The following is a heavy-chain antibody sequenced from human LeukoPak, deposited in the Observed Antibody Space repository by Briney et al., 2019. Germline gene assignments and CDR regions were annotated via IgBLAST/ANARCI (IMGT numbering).Heavy chain of an antibody. CDR1: GGSISSGSYY. V-gene: IGHV4-61*02. CDR2: IYTSGST. D-gene: IGHD4-17*01. J-gene: IGHJ2*01. Sequence: NSSETLSLTCTVSGGSISSGSYYWSWIRQPAGKGLEWIGRIYTSGSTNYNPSLKSRVTISVDTSKNQFSLKLSSVTAADTAVYYCARSPRQDYYGDYGSDYWYFDLWGRGTLVTVSS. CDR3: ARSPRQDYYGDYGSDYWYFDL.